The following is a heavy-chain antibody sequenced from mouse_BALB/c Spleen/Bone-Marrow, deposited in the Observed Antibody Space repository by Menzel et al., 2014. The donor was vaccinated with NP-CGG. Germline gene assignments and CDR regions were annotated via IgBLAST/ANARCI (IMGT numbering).Heavy chain of an antibody. J-gene: IGHJ2*01. V-gene: IGHV1-9*01. CDR1: GYTFSSYW. D-gene: IGHD1-1*01. CDR3: AREDYYGSSYFDY. Sequence: QVQLQQSGAELMKPGASVKISCKATGYTFSSYWIEWVKQRPGHGLEWIGEILPGSGSTIYNEEFKGKATFTADTSSNTAYMQLSSLTSEDSAVYYRAREDYYGSSYFDYWGQGTTLTVSS. CDR2: ILPGSGST.